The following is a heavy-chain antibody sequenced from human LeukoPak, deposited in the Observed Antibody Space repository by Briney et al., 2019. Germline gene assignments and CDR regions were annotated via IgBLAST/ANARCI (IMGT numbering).Heavy chain of an antibody. D-gene: IGHD6-13*01. CDR1: GGSISSHY. CDR3: ARSWYEAWFDP. J-gene: IGHJ5*02. V-gene: IGHV4-59*11. CDR2: IYYSGST. Sequence: SETLSLTCTVSGGSISSHYWSWIRQPPGKGLEWIGYIYYSGSTNYNPSLKSRVTISVDTSKNQFSLKLSPVTAADTAVYYCARSWYEAWFDPWGQGTLVTVSS.